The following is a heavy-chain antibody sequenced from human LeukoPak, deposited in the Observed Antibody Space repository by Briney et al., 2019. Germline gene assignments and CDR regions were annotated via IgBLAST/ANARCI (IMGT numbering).Heavy chain of an antibody. CDR3: ARGDYVTERGIAVAGTDY. D-gene: IGHD6-19*01. CDR1: GFTFSSYG. Sequence: GGSLRLSCAASGFTFSSYGMHWVRQAPGKGLEWVAFIRYDGSNKYYADSVKGRFTISRDNSKNTLYLQMNSLRSEDTAVYYCARGDYVTERGIAVAGTDYWGQGTLVTVSS. J-gene: IGHJ4*02. V-gene: IGHV3-30*02. CDR2: IRYDGSNK.